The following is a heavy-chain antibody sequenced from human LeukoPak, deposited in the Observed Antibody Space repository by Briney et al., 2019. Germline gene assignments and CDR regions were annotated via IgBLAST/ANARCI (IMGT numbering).Heavy chain of an antibody. CDR1: GYTFTSYY. Sequence: ASVKVSCKASGYTFTSYYMHWVRQAPGQGLEWMGIINPSGGSTSYAQKFQGRVTMTRDMSTSTVYMELSSLRSEDTAVYYCARDRITIFGVVSTRVNRDYYYYYMDVWGKGTTDTVSS. V-gene: IGHV1-46*01. CDR3: ARDRITIFGVVSTRVNRDYYYYYMDV. D-gene: IGHD3-3*01. J-gene: IGHJ6*03. CDR2: INPSGGST.